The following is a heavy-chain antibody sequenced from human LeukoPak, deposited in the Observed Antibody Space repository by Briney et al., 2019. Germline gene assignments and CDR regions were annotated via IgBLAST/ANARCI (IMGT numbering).Heavy chain of an antibody. J-gene: IGHJ4*02. Sequence: SETLSLTCAVYGGSFSGYYWSWIRQPPGKGLEWIGEINYSGSTNYNSSLKSRVTISVDTSKNQFSLKLSSVTAADTAVYYCARQGRSSWFWNYWGQGTLVTVSS. CDR3: ARQGRSSWFWNY. CDR2: INYSGST. CDR1: GGSFSGYY. D-gene: IGHD6-13*01. V-gene: IGHV4-34*01.